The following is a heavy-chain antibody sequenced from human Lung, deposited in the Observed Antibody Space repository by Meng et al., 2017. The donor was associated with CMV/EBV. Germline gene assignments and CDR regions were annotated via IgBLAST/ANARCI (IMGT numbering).Heavy chain of an antibody. CDR3: ARIGLCSDTTCYTGDYSSRHFDY. CDR1: YA. D-gene: IGHD2-2*02. Sequence: YAISWVRQAPGQGIEWMGGIIPIFGTANYEQNFQGRVTITTDEYRSTAYMELSSLRSEDTAVYYCARIGLCSDTTCYTGDYSSRHFDYWGQGTLVTVSS. V-gene: IGHV1-69*05. CDR2: IIPIFGTA. J-gene: IGHJ4*02.